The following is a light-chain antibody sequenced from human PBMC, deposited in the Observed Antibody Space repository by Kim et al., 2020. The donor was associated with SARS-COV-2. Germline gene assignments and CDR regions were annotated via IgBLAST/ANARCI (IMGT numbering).Light chain of an antibody. CDR3: QQYLNWLLT. Sequence: VSPGERATLSCRASQQIYTYLALYQQKPGHAPMLLISRASTSATGVPARFSGSGSGTDFTLTIISLQSEDFAVYYCQQYLNWLLTFGQGTKVDIK. CDR1: QQIYTY. J-gene: IGKJ1*01. V-gene: IGKV3-15*01. CDR2: RAS.